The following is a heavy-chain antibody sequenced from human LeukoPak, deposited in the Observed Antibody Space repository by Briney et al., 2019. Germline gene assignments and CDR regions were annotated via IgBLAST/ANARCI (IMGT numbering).Heavy chain of an antibody. CDR2: IYYSGST. CDR3: ARLGERHYDFWSGPID. Sequence: SETLSLTCTVSGGSISSYYWSWIRQPPGKGLEWIGYIYYSGSTNYNPSLKSRVTISVDTSKNQFSLMLSSVTAADTAVYYCARLGERHYDFWSGPIDWGQGTLVTVSS. CDR1: GGSISSYY. V-gene: IGHV4-59*08. J-gene: IGHJ4*02. D-gene: IGHD3-3*01.